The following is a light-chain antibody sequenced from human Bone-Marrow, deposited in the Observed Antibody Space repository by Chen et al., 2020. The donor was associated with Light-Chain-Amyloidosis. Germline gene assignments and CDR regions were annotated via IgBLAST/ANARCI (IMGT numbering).Light chain of an antibody. CDR1: DLPTKY. Sequence: SYELTQPPSVSVSPGQTARITCSGDDLPTKYAYWYQQKPGQAPVLVIHRDTERPSGISERSSGSSSGTTATLTISGVQAEDEADYHCQSADSSCTYEVIFGGGTKLTVL. V-gene: IGLV3-25*03. CDR2: RDT. J-gene: IGLJ2*01. CDR3: QSADSSCTYEVI.